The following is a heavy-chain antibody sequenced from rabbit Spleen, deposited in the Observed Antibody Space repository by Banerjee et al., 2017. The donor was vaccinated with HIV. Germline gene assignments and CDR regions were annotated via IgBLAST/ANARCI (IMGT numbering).Heavy chain of an antibody. V-gene: IGHV1S45*01. Sequence: QEQLVESGGGLVKPEGSLKLSCTASGFSFSNKAVMCWVRQAPGKGLEWIACINAVTGKAVYASWAKGRFTFSKTTSTTVTLQMTSLTVADPATYFCARDTGTSFSTYGMDLWGPGTLVTVS. D-gene: IGHD7-1*01. CDR2: INAVTGKA. J-gene: IGHJ6*01. CDR3: ARDTGTSFSTYGMDL. CDR1: GFSFSNKAV.